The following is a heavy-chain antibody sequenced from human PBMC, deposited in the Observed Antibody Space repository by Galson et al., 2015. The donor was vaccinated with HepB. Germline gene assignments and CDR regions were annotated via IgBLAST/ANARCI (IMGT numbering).Heavy chain of an antibody. Sequence: SLRLSCATSGFTFTSYWMIWLRQAPGKGLEWVASISQDGSKRYNVNSVKGRFTISRDNAESLLYLQMGSLRVEDTALYYCAKGEGWVPSAGTIDRFDPWGQGTLVTVSS. CDR1: GFTFTSYW. CDR2: ISQDGSKR. D-gene: IGHD6-13*01. CDR3: AKGEGWVPSAGTIDRFDP. V-gene: IGHV3-7*03. J-gene: IGHJ5*02.